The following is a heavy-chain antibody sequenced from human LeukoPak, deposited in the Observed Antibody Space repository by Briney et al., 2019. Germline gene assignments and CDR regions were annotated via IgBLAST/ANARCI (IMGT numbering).Heavy chain of an antibody. V-gene: IGHV3-7*01. CDR2: IKQDGSEK. D-gene: IGHD3-10*01. Sequence: PSETLSLTCTVSGGSISSYYWSWIRQPPGKGLEWVANIKQDGSEKYYVDSVKGRFIISRDNAKNSLYLQMNSLRAEDTAVYYCARDWRIDLWFGESYRSGINDYWGQGTLVTVSS. CDR3: ARDWRIDLWFGESYRSGINDY. J-gene: IGHJ4*02. CDR1: GGSISSYY.